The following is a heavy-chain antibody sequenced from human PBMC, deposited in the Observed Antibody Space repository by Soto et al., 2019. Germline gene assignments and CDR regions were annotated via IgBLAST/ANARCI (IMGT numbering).Heavy chain of an antibody. CDR2: ISYDGSNK. CDR3: ARGAPPWTWNPYWYFDL. Sequence: QVQLVESGGGVVQPGRSLRLSCAASGFTFSSYAMHWVRQAPGKGLEWVAVISYDGSNKYYADSVKGRFTISRDNSKNTLYLQMNSLRAEDTAVYYCARGAPPWTWNPYWYFDLWGRGTLVTVSS. CDR1: GFTFSSYA. J-gene: IGHJ2*01. V-gene: IGHV3-30-3*01. D-gene: IGHD1-1*01.